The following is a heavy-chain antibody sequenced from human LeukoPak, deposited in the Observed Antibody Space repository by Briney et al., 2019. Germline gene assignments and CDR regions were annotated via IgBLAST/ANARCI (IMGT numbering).Heavy chain of an antibody. CDR3: ARYHHYYFDY. CDR2: ISAYNGNT. D-gene: IGHD1-14*01. J-gene: IGHJ4*02. Sequence: ASVKVSCKASGYTFTSYDINWVRQATGQGLEWMGWISAYNGNTNYAQKLQGRVTMTTDTSTSTAYMELRSLRSDDTAVYYCARYHHYYFDYWGQGTLVTVSS. V-gene: IGHV1-18*01. CDR1: GYTFTSYD.